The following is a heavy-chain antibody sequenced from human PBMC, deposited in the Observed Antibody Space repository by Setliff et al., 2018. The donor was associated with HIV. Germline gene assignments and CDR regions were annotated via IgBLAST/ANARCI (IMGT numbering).Heavy chain of an antibody. V-gene: IGHV1-46*01. D-gene: IGHD6-6*01. CDR1: GYTFTSYY. CDR2: INPSSGST. Sequence: VASVKVSCKASGYTFTSYYMHWVRQAPGQGLEWMGIINPSSGSTTYAQKFQGRVTMTRDTSTSTVYMELSSLRSEDTAVYYCAGGPAPSSSASYFQHWGQGTPVTVSS. J-gene: IGHJ1*01. CDR3: AGGPAPSSSASYFQH.